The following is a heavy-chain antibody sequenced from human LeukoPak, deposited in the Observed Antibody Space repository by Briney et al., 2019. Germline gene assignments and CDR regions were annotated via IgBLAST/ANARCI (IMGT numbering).Heavy chain of an antibody. CDR2: IYYSGST. CDR3: ASRAYDSTGFYFADY. Sequence: SETLSLTCTVSGGSISSYYWNWTRQPPGKGLEWIGYIYYSGSTNYNPSLKSRVTMSLDTSKSQVSLKLTSVTAAGTAVYYCASRAYDSTGFYFADYWGQGTLVTVSS. V-gene: IGHV4-59*01. D-gene: IGHD3-22*01. J-gene: IGHJ4*02. CDR1: GGSISSYY.